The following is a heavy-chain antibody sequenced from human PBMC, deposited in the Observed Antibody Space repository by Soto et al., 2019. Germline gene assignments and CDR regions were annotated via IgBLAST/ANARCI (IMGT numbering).Heavy chain of an antibody. CDR2: ISFDGSIE. Sequence: QVQLVESGGGVVQPGRSLRLSCAASGFTFSHYGMEWVRQAPGKGLEWVAVISFDGSIENYADSVKGRFTISRDNYKGTLSLQMNNLRPEDTATYYCAKDDSEYSNCWTSFDNWGQGTLVTVSS. V-gene: IGHV3-30*18. CDR3: AKDDSEYSNCWTSFDN. J-gene: IGHJ4*02. CDR1: GFTFSHYG. D-gene: IGHD4-4*01.